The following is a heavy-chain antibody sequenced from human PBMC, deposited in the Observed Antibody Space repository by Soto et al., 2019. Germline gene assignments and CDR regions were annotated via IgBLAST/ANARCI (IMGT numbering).Heavy chain of an antibody. D-gene: IGHD3-10*01. CDR3: ARIKVVRGVIITDAFDT. CDR1: GFSLRTNGVG. CDR2: IYWDDDQ. V-gene: IGHV2-5*02. J-gene: IGHJ3*02. Sequence: QVTLKESGRPLVKPTQTLTLTCSFSGFSLRTNGVGVGWIRQPPGKALECLARIYWDDDQRYNPSLKSRLTIAKDTSRNQVVLTMTNMDPVDTATYYCARIKVVRGVIITDAFDTWGQGTMVTVSS.